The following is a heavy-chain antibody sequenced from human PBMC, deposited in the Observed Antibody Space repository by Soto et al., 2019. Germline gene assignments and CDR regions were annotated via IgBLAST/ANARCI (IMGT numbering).Heavy chain of an antibody. CDR3: SSQGHSSNWQCDPFDY. D-gene: IGHD2-2*01. CDR1: GFSLSGFD. CDR2: ISMSGSYK. J-gene: IGHJ4*02. V-gene: IGHV3-11*03. Sequence: PGGSLRLSCAGSGFSLSGFDMSWVRQAPGKGLEWLSVISMSGSYKTYAASVKGRFTISRDNAKNILHLQMDSLRAEDTAVYYCSSQGHSSNWQCDPFDYWGQGTQVTVSS.